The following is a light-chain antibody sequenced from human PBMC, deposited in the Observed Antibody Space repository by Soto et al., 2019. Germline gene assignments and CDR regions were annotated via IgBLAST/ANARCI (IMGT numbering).Light chain of an antibody. Sequence: EIVLTQSPSTLSVSPGERATLSCKASQSVSRNLAWYQQKPGQAPRLLIYASSTRATGIPDRFSGSASGTEFTLTISSLQSEDFAVYYCQQYDDWQTFGQGTKVDIK. CDR1: QSVSRN. CDR3: QQYDDWQT. CDR2: ASS. J-gene: IGKJ1*01. V-gene: IGKV3-15*01.